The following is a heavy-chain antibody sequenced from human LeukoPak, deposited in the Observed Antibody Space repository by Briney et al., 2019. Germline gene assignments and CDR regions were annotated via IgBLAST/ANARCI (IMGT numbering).Heavy chain of an antibody. CDR3: ARDFSPDYDILTGQERSGDY. D-gene: IGHD3-9*01. CDR2: IIPIFGTA. V-gene: IGHV1-69*01. Sequence: GSSVKVSCKASGGTFSSYAIGWVRQAPGQGLEWMGGIIPIFGTANYAQKFQGRVTITADESTSTAYMELSSLRSEDTAVYYCARDFSPDYDILTGQERSGDYWGQGTLVTVSS. J-gene: IGHJ4*02. CDR1: GGTFSSYA.